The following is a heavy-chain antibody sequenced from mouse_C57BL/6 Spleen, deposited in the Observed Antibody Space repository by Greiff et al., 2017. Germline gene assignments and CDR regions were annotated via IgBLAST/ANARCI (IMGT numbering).Heavy chain of an antibody. Sequence: EVQLQQSGPERVKPGASVKITCKASGYSFTDYNMNWVKQSNGKSLEGIRVINTNYGTPSYNQKFKGKAALTVDQSSSTAYMQLNSLTSEDSGAYYCARSHYLDYWGQGTTLTVSS. CDR2: INTNYGTP. D-gene: IGHD1-1*01. J-gene: IGHJ2*01. V-gene: IGHV1-39*01. CDR1: GYSFTDYN. CDR3: ARSHYLDY.